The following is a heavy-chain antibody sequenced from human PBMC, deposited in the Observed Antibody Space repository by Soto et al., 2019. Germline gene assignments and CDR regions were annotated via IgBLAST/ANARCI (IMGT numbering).Heavy chain of an antibody. CDR2: IRYSGST. D-gene: IGHD2-8*01. J-gene: IGHJ4*02. V-gene: IGHV4-59*01. CDR3: ARQYGVRIDY. CDR1: GDSISNYY. Sequence: QVQLQESGPGLVKPSETLSLTCTVSGDSISNYYWIWIRQPPGKGLEWIGYIRYSGSTNYNPSFKSRVTISVDTSKNQFSLKLSSVTAADTAIYYCARQYGVRIDYWGQGTLVTVSS.